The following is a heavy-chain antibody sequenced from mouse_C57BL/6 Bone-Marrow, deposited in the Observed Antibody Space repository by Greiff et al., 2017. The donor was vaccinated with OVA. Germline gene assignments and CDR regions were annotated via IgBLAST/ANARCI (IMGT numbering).Heavy chain of an antibody. CDR3: ARLEGYYPAWVAY. D-gene: IGHD2-3*01. Sequence: EVQVVESGGGLVQPGGSLSLSCAASGFTFTDYYMSWVRQPPGTALEWLGFIRNKANGYTTEYSASVKGRFTISRDNSQSILYLQMNALRAEYSATYYCARLEGYYPAWVAYWGQGTLVTVSA. CDR1: GFTFTDYY. V-gene: IGHV7-3*01. CDR2: IRNKANGYTT. J-gene: IGHJ3*01.